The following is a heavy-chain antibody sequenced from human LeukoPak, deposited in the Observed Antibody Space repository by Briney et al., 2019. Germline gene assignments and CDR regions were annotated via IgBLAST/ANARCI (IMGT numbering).Heavy chain of an antibody. D-gene: IGHD5-18*01. V-gene: IGHV4-59*01. Sequence: PSETLSLTCTVSGGSISSYYWSWIRQPPGKGLEWIGYIYYSGSTNYNPSLKSRVTISVDTSKNHFSLRLSSVTAADTAMYYCAGAGGVDTAMDANFDYWGQGTLVTVSS. J-gene: IGHJ4*02. CDR2: IYYSGST. CDR1: GGSISSYY. CDR3: AGAGGVDTAMDANFDY.